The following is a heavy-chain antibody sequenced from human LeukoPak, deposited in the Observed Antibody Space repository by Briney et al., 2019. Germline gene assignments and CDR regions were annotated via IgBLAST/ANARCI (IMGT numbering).Heavy chain of an antibody. J-gene: IGHJ2*01. Sequence: SETLSLTCTVSGGSIKSNYWSWIRQPPGKGLEWIGYGYYSGTTNYNPSFKSRVTISLDTSKSQFSLKLRFVTTADTAVYYCARVYYSSSYDYWYFDLWGRGTLVTVSS. CDR2: GYYSGTT. CDR3: ARVYYSSSYDYWYFDL. D-gene: IGHD6-13*01. CDR1: GGSIKSNY. V-gene: IGHV4-59*01.